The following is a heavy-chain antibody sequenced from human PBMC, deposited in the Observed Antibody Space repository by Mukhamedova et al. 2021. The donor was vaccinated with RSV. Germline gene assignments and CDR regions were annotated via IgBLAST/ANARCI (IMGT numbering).Heavy chain of an antibody. CDR3: VIVVSGMTGADY. J-gene: IGHJ4*02. CDR1: TYE. D-gene: IGHD3-9*01. V-gene: IGHV3-48*03. Sequence: TYEMTWVRQAPGKGLECLSYIQRSGSPTHYADSVNGRFTVSRDNSRNLLYLQRNTLRVEDTAVYYCVIVVSGMTGADYWGQGTLV. CDR2: IQRSGSPT.